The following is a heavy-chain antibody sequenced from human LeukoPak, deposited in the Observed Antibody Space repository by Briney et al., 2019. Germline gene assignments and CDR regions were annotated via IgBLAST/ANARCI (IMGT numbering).Heavy chain of an antibody. CDR2: IFYSGSP. CDR1: GGSISSYY. J-gene: IGHJ6*02. CDR3: ARAKGYCSGGRCYSDYYGMDV. Sequence: PSETLSLTCTVSGGSISSYYWSWIRQPPGKGLEWIGYIFYSGSPNYNPSLKSRVTISVDTSKNQFSLKLSSVTAADTAVYYCARAKGYCSGGRCYSDYYGMDVWGQGTTVTVSS. D-gene: IGHD2-15*01. V-gene: IGHV4-59*08.